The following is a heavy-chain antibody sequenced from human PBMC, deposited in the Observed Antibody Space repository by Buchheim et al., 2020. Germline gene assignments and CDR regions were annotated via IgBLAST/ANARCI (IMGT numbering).Heavy chain of an antibody. D-gene: IGHD3-22*01. CDR2: IYYSGST. Sequence: QLQLQESGPGLVKPSETLSLTCTVSGGSISSSSYYWGWIRQPPGKGLEWIGSIYYSGSTYYNPSLKSRLTISVYTTKNQFSLKLSSVTAADTAVYYCASLYYYDSSGYYNPYYFDYWGQGTL. CDR3: ASLYYYDSSGYYNPYYFDY. V-gene: IGHV4-39*07. J-gene: IGHJ4*02. CDR1: GGSISSSSYY.